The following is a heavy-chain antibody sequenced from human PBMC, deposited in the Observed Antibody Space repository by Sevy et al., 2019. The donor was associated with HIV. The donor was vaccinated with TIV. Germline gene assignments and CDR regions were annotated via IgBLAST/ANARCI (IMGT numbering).Heavy chain of an antibody. CDR1: GGTFTTSG. CDR2: IIPILGTT. D-gene: IGHD6-19*01. CDR3: ARGGGNGWYYFDY. V-gene: IGHV1-69*13. J-gene: IGHJ4*02. Sequence: ASVEVSCKASGGTFTTSGISWVRQVPGQGLEWMGGIIPILGTTNYAQRFQYRVTITADESTKTAYMELSSLRSEDTAVYYCARGGGNGWYYFDYWGQATSVTVSS.